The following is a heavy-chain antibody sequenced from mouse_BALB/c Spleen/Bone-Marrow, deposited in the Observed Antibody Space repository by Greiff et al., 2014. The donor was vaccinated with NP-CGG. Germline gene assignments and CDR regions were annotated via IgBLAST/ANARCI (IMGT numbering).Heavy chain of an antibody. V-gene: IGHV2-9*02. J-gene: IGHJ4*01. CDR3: ARITTAAGAMDY. Sequence: QVQLQQSGPGLVAPSQSLSITCTVSGFSLTNYGVHWVRQPPGKGLEWLGVIWADGSTNYNSALTSRLSISKDNSKSQVFFKMNSLQTDDTAMYYCARITTAAGAMDYWGQGTSVTVSS. CDR1: GFSLTNYG. D-gene: IGHD1-2*01. CDR2: IWADGST.